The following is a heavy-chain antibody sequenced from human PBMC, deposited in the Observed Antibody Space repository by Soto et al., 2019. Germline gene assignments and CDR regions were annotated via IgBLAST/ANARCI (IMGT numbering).Heavy chain of an antibody. V-gene: IGHV4-31*03. CDR3: ARDRGFGMDA. CDR2: IYESGTI. Sequence: QVPLQESGPGLVKPSQTLSLTYTVSGGSINGGRYYWNWIRQHPGKGLEWIGYIYESGTIDYNPSLKSRVIISQDTSENQFFLRLTSVTAADTAVYYCARDRGFGMDAWGHGTLVIVSS. J-gene: IGHJ6*02. CDR1: GGSINGGRYY.